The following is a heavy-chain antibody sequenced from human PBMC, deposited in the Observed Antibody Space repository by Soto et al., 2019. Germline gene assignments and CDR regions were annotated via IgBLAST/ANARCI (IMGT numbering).Heavy chain of an antibody. CDR3: ARIDTLTSHNTRGTDVDY. J-gene: IGHJ4*02. CDR2: IIPVFNAA. D-gene: IGHD3-16*01. CDR1: GGTFGSHT. V-gene: IGHV1-69*06. Sequence: QVQLVQSGAEVKKPGSSVRVSCKVSGGTFGSHTFTWVRQAPGQGLEWMGEIIPVFNAANYAQRFQDRVTITEDRSATTVYLELSRLTSADTATYYCARIDTLTSHNTRGTDVDYWGQGTLVIVSS.